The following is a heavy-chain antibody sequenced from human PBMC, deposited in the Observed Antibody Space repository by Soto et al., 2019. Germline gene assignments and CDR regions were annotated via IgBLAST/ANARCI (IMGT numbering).Heavy chain of an antibody. CDR3: ANTLLFNYYDSSGYSRHFDY. Sequence: GVSLRLSCAASGFTFSTSYMNWVRQAPGKGLEWVSVIYSSGSIYYADSVKGRFTISRDNSKNTLYLQMNSLRAEDTAVYYCANTLLFNYYDSSGYSRHFDYWGQGTLGTVSS. CDR1: GFTFSTSY. CDR2: IYSSGSI. J-gene: IGHJ4*02. V-gene: IGHV3-53*01. D-gene: IGHD3-22*01.